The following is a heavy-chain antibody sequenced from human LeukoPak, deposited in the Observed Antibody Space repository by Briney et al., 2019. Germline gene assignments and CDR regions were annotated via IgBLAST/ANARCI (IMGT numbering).Heavy chain of an antibody. Sequence: LETLSLTCTVSGGSISSYYWSWIRQPPGKGLEWIGEINHSGSTNYNPSLKSRVTISVDTSKNQFSLKLSSVTAADTAVYYCARGSVTGRDSSGYYYFDYWGQGTLVTVSS. CDR3: ARGSVTGRDSSGYYYFDY. CDR2: INHSGST. D-gene: IGHD3-22*01. CDR1: GGSISSYY. V-gene: IGHV4-34*01. J-gene: IGHJ4*02.